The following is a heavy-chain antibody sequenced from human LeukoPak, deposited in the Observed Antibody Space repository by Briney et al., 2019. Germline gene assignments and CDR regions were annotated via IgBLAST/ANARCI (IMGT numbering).Heavy chain of an antibody. J-gene: IGHJ3*02. V-gene: IGHV4-39*07. CDR1: GGSISSYY. Sequence: SETLSLTCTVSGGSISSYYWSWIRQPPGKGLEWIGSIYYSGSTYYNPSLKSRVTISVDTSKNQFSLKLSSVTAADTAVYYCARREIVVVTSLAFDIWGQGTMVTVSS. CDR2: IYYSGST. CDR3: ARREIVVVTSLAFDI. D-gene: IGHD3-22*01.